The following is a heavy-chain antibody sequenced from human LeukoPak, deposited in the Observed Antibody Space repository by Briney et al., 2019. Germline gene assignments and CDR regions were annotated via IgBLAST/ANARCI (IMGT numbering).Heavy chain of an antibody. J-gene: IGHJ3*02. CDR1: GDSFTYYW. Sequence: GAPLQISSPGSGDSFTYYWIGWARPTPRKGLEWRGIIYPGESGTRYSASFPGQVTMSVDKSINTAYLQWSSLQASDPAVYYCARPLLRYFDTHAFDIWGQGTMVTVSS. V-gene: IGHV5-51*01. CDR2: IYPGESGT. D-gene: IGHD3-9*01. CDR3: ARPLLRYFDTHAFDI.